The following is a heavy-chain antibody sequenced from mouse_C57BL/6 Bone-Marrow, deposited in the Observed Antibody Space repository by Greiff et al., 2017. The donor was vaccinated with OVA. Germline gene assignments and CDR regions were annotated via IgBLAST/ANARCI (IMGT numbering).Heavy chain of an antibody. CDR2: IDPENGDT. J-gene: IGHJ2*01. CDR1: GFTIKDYY. CDR3: TTYRY. Sequence: EVQRVESGAELVRPGASVKLSCTASGFTIKDYYMHWVKERPEQGLEWIGWIDPENGDTEYASKFQGKATITADTSSKTVYLHLSRRTSEDTAVYYCTTYRYWGQGTTLTVSS. V-gene: IGHV14-4*01.